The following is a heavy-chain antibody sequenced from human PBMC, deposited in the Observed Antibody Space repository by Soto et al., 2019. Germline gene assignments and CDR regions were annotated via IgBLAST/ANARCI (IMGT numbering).Heavy chain of an antibody. D-gene: IGHD6-13*01. V-gene: IGHV4-4*07. CDR2: IYTNGST. Sequence: NPSETLSLTCTVSGGSISSYYWSWIRQPAGKGLEWIGRIYTNGSTNYNPSLKSRVTMSVDTSKNQFSLKLSSVTAADTAVYYCARDRGSSWYYGMDVWGQGTTVTVSS. CDR3: ARDRGSSWYYGMDV. J-gene: IGHJ6*02. CDR1: GGSISSYY.